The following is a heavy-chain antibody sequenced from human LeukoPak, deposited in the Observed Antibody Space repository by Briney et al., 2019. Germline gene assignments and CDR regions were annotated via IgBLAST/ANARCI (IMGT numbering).Heavy chain of an antibody. D-gene: IGHD3/OR15-3a*01. J-gene: IGHJ4*02. CDR1: GGSIRSYY. CDR2: IYYSGNT. CDR3: ARQTGSGLFILP. Sequence: SETLSLTCTVSGGSIRSYYWSWIRQSPGKGLEWIGYIYYSGNTYYNASLKSQVSISIDTSKNQFSLRLTSVTAADTAVYYCARQTGSGLFILPGGQGTLVTVSS. V-gene: IGHV4-59*04.